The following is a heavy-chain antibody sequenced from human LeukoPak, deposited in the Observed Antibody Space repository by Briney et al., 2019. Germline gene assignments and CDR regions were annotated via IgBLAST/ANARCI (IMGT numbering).Heavy chain of an antibody. J-gene: IGHJ4*02. Sequence: GGSLRLSCAASGFSFSTYYVNWVRQAPGKGLEWVSCISSSSTYIFYADSVRGRFAISRDNAKNSLYLQMNSLRAEDTAVYYCARDRGSGWHTFDYWGQGTLVTVSS. D-gene: IGHD6-19*01. CDR3: ARDRGSGWHTFDY. V-gene: IGHV3-21*01. CDR2: ISSSSTYI. CDR1: GFSFSTYY.